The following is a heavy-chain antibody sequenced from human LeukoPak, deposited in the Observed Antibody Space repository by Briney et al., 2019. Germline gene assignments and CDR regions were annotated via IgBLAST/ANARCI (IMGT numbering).Heavy chain of an antibody. J-gene: IGHJ4*02. Sequence: GASVKVSCKASGGTFISYAISWVRQAPGQGLEWMGWISAYNGNTNYAQKLQGRVTMTTDTSTSTAYMELRSLRSDDTAVYYCARAPYGDYDYWGQGTLVTVSS. D-gene: IGHD4-17*01. CDR1: GGTFISYA. V-gene: IGHV1-18*01. CDR3: ARAPYGDYDY. CDR2: ISAYNGNT.